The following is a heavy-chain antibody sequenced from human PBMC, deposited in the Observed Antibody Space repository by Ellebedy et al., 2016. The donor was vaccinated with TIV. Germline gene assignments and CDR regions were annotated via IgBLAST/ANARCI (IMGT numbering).Heavy chain of an antibody. V-gene: IGHV3-53*01. CDR1: GFTFRSYW. J-gene: IGHJ4*02. Sequence: GGSLRLSCAASGFTFRSYWMGWVRQAPGKGLEWVSIVYSGGKTHYADSVKGRFTISRDTFKNTLDLLMNSLRAEDTAVYFCARGSLLGAILGFWGQGVLVTVSS. CDR2: VYSGGKT. CDR3: ARGSLLGAILGF. D-gene: IGHD1-26*01.